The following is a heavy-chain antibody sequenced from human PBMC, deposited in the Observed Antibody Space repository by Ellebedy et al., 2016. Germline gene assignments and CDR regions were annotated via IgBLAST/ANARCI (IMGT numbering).Heavy chain of an antibody. D-gene: IGHD6-19*01. V-gene: IGHV1-3*01. Sequence: ASVKVSCKASGYTFTDNAIHWVRQAPGESLEWMGWIAAGDGVTKYSQKFQGRVTFARDKSAATAYMELSGLRSEDTAIYYCARGYSSGWYHDNWGQGTLVTVSS. CDR2: IAAGDGVT. CDR3: ARGYSSGWYHDN. J-gene: IGHJ4*02. CDR1: GYTFTDNA.